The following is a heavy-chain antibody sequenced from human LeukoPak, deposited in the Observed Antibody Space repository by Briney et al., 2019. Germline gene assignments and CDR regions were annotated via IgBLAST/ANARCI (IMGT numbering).Heavy chain of an antibody. CDR2: IKQDGSEK. CDR1: GFTFATYT. J-gene: IGHJ2*01. V-gene: IGHV3-7*01. Sequence: GGSLRLSCTGAGFTFATYTFNWVRQAPGKGLEWVATIKQDGSEKYYVDSVKGRFTISRDNAKNSLFLQMSSLRAEDTAVYYCAKGGGYGYFDLWGRGTPVTVSS. CDR3: AKGGGYGYFDL. D-gene: IGHD3-16*01.